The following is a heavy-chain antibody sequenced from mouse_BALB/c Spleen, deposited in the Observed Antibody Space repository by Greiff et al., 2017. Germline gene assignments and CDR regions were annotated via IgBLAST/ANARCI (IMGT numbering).Heavy chain of an antibody. Sequence: QVQLQQSAAELARPGASVKMSCKASGYTFTSYTMHWVKQRPGQGLEWIGYINPSSGYTEYNQKFKDKTTLTADKSSSTAYMQLSSLTSEDSAVYYCARKKYGNYVYFDVWGAGTTVTVSS. V-gene: IGHV1-4*02. CDR3: ARKKYGNYVYFDV. D-gene: IGHD2-10*02. J-gene: IGHJ1*01. CDR2: INPSSGYT. CDR1: GYTFTSYT.